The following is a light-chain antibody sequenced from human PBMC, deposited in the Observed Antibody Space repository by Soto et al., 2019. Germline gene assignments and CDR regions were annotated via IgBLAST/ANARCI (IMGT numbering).Light chain of an antibody. J-gene: IGKJ1*01. CDR2: DVF. CDR1: QNFGITY. Sequence: EMVLTQSPDTLSLSPGEIATLSCRASQNFGITYLAWYQHKPGQALRLLIYDVFSRATGIPDRFSGSGSGTDFTLTISRLEPEDFAVYYCQQYGSSPYWAFGQGTKVEVK. CDR3: QQYGSSPYWA. V-gene: IGKV3-20*01.